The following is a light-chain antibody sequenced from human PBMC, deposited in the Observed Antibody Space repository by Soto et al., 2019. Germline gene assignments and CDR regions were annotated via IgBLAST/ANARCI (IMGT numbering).Light chain of an antibody. V-gene: IGKV3-20*01. J-gene: IGKJ4*01. CDR1: QTMSSTF. Sequence: EIVLTQSPGTLSLSPGDAATLSCRASQTMSSTFVAWYQQKPGQAPRLLLYGASNRATGIPDRFSGSGSGTDFTLAISRLEPEDFAMYYCQQYLTSPLPFGGGTKVDIK. CDR3: QQYLTSPLP. CDR2: GAS.